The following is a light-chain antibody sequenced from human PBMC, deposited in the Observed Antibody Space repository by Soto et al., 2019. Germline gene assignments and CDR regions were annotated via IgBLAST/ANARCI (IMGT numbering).Light chain of an antibody. CDR3: QQYNNWPPFT. CDR2: GAS. J-gene: IGKJ3*01. V-gene: IGKV3-15*01. CDR1: QSVSTN. Sequence: EIVMTQSPGTLSVSPGERATLSCRASQSVSTNLAWYQQTPGQGPGLLIYGASTRATGVPARFTGSGSGTDFTLTISSLQSEDFAVYYCQQYNNWPPFTFGPGTKVDIK.